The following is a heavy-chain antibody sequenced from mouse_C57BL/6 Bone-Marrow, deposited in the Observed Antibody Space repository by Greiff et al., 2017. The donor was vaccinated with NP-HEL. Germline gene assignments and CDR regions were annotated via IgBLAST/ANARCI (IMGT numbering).Heavy chain of an antibody. CDR2: IDPENGDT. CDR3: TTADYQGCAY. J-gene: IGHJ3*01. V-gene: IGHV14-4*01. D-gene: IGHD5-5*01. CDR1: GFNIKDDY. Sequence: VQLQQSGAELVRPGASVKLSCTASGFNIKDDYMHWVKQRPEQGLEWIGWIDPENGDTEYASKVPGKATITADPSSNTAYLQLSLLTTEETDDYNSTTADYQGCAYWGQGTLVTVSA.